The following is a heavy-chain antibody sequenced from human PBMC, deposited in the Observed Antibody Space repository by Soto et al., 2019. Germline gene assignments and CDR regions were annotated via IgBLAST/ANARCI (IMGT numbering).Heavy chain of an antibody. CDR1: GFTFSGSA. CDR3: TILAATPVYYYYYGMDV. D-gene: IGHD2-15*01. V-gene: IGHV3-73*01. Sequence: EVQLVESGGGLVQPGGSLKLSCAASGFTFSGSAMHWVRQASGKGLEWVGRIRSKANSYATAYAASVKGRFTISRDVSKNXXYLQMNSLKTEDTAVYYCTILAATPVYYYYYGMDVWGQGTTVTVSS. CDR2: IRSKANSYAT. J-gene: IGHJ6*02.